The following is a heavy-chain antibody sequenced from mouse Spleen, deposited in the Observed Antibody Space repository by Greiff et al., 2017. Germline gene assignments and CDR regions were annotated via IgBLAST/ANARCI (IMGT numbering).Heavy chain of an antibody. J-gene: IGHJ2*01. CDR2: IDPSDSYT. CDR3: ARVTTGYFDY. CDR1: GYTFTSYW. Sequence: VQLQQPGAELVMPGASVKLSCKASGYTFTSYWMHWVKQRPGQGLEWIGEIDPSDSYTNYNQKFKGKATLTVDKSSSTAYMQLSSLTSEDSAVYYCARVTTGYFDYWGQGTTLTVSS. V-gene: IGHV1-69*01. D-gene: IGHD1-1*01.